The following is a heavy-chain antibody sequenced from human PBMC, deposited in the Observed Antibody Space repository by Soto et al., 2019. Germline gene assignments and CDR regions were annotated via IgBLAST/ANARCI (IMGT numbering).Heavy chain of an antibody. CDR3: ARSIVVVTALDY. CDR1: GYTFTSYA. Sequence: QVRLVQSGAEEKKPGASVKVSCKASGYTFTSYAMHWVRQAPGQXLEWMGWINAGNGNTKYSQKFQGRVTITRDTSASTAYMELSSLRSEDTAVYYCARSIVVVTALDYWGQGTLVTVSS. J-gene: IGHJ4*02. CDR2: INAGNGNT. V-gene: IGHV1-3*05. D-gene: IGHD2-21*02.